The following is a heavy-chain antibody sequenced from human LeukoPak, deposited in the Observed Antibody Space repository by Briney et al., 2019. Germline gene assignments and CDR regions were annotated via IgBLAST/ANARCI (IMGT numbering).Heavy chain of an antibody. J-gene: IGHJ4*02. D-gene: IGHD3-10*01. CDR2: ISSNGGST. CDR3: ARAAMVRGVILIAFDY. Sequence: GGSLRLSCAASGFTFSSYSMNWVRQAPGKGLEYVSAISSNGGSTYYADSVKGRFTISRDNAKNSLYLQMNSLRAEDTAVYYCARAAMVRGVILIAFDYWGQGTLVTVSS. V-gene: IGHV3-64*04. CDR1: GFTFSSYS.